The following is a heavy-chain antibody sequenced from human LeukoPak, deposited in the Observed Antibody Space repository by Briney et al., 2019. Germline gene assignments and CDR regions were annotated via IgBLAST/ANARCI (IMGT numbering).Heavy chain of an antibody. Sequence: ASVKVSCKASGYTFTSYGISWVRQSPGQGLEWMGWISAYNGNTNYAQKLQGRVTMTTDTSTSTAYMELRSLRSDDTAVNYCARAQTYGDSRLLLDYWGPGTLVTVSS. D-gene: IGHD2-21*02. J-gene: IGHJ4*02. CDR2: ISAYNGNT. CDR3: ARAQTYGDSRLLLDY. V-gene: IGHV1-18*01. CDR1: GYTFTSYG.